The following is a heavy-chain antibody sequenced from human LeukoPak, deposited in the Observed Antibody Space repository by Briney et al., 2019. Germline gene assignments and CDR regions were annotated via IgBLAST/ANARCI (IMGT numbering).Heavy chain of an antibody. CDR2: IGSSGSFT. Sequence: PGGSLRLSCAVSGFTFSDYYMSWIRQAPGKGLGWVSYIGSSGSFTNYADSVKGRFTISRDNAKNSLYLQMNSLRPEDTAVYYCARVGTIAAAGTYDYWGQGTLVAVSS. J-gene: IGHJ4*02. D-gene: IGHD6-13*01. CDR3: ARVGTIAAAGTYDY. CDR1: GFTFSDYY. V-gene: IGHV3-11*05.